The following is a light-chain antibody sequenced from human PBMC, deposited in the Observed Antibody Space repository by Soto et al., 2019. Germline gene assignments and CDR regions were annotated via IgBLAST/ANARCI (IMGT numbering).Light chain of an antibody. V-gene: IGLV2-8*01. Sequence: QSVLTQPPSASGSPGQSVAISCTGTSSDVGGYNYVSWYQQHPGKAPKLMTYEVNKRPSGVPDRFSGSKSGNTASLTVSGLQAEDEADYYCISYAGSSNVFGIGTKVTVL. CDR1: SSDVGGYNY. CDR2: EVN. CDR3: ISYAGSSNV. J-gene: IGLJ1*01.